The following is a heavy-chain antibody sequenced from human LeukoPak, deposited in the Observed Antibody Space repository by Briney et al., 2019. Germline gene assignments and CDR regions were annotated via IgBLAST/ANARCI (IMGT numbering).Heavy chain of an antibody. V-gene: IGHV3-48*03. CDR1: GFTFSTYE. Sequence: GGSLRLSCAASGFTFSTYEMNWVRQAPGKGLEWVSYICGSGRTIYYADSVKGRFTISRDNAKNSLYLQMNSLRTEDTAVYYCASSTAIGYWGQGTLVTVSS. CDR3: ASSTAIGY. CDR2: ICGSGRTI. J-gene: IGHJ4*02.